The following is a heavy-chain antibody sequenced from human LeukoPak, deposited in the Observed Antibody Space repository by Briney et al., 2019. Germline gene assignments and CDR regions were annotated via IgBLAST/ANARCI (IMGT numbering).Heavy chain of an antibody. V-gene: IGHV4-30-2*01. Sequence: PSETLSLTCAVSGGSISSGGYSWSWIRQPPGKGLEWIGYIYHSGSTYYNPSLKSRVTISVDRSKNQFSLKLSSVTAADTAVYYCASEGIAAAGTHDYWGQGTLVTVSS. CDR1: GGSISSGGYS. J-gene: IGHJ4*02. CDR2: IYHSGST. CDR3: ASEGIAAAGTHDY. D-gene: IGHD6-13*01.